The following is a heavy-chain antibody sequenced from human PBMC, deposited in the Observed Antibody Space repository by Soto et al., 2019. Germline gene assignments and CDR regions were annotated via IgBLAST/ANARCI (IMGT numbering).Heavy chain of an antibody. J-gene: IGHJ2*01. Sequence: EVQLVQSGAEVKKPGESLKISCKGYGYNFTTSWIAGGRQVPGKGPEWMGILYPGDSDTKYSPSFPGQVNISADKSISTTCMQWSSLTASDTAICYCARLAPIKARFIYWYVDLWGRGTLVTVSS. CDR3: ARLAPIKARFIYWYVDL. CDR2: LYPGDSDT. D-gene: IGHD1-20*01. CDR1: GYNFTTSW. V-gene: IGHV5-51*03.